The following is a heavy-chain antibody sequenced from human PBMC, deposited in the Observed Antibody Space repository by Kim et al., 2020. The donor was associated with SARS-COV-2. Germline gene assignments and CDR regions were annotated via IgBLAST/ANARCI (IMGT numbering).Heavy chain of an antibody. J-gene: IGHJ4*02. CDR3: ARQLDY. V-gene: IGHV4-39*01. CDR2: IYYSGST. CDR1: GDSISSSSYY. Sequence: SETLSLTCTVSGDSISSSSYYWGWIRQSPGKGLEWIGSIYYSGSTYYNPSLKSRVTISVDTSNNHFSLNLSSVTAADTAVYYCARQLDYWGQGTLVTVSS.